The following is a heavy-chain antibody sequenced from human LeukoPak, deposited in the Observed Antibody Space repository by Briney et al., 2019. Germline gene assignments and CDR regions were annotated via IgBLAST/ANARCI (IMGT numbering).Heavy chain of an antibody. CDR1: GFTFDSYA. D-gene: IGHD3-22*01. J-gene: IGHJ4*02. V-gene: IGHV3-66*01. CDR3: ARDYSDSRGYFCLAH. CDR2: ISAVGGT. Sequence: QPGGSLRLSCAASGFTFDSYAMSWVRQAPGKGLEWVSTISAVGGTSYTDSVKGRFTISRDISKNTLYLQMSSLRADDAAVYYCARDYSDSRGYFCLAHWGQGTLVTVSS.